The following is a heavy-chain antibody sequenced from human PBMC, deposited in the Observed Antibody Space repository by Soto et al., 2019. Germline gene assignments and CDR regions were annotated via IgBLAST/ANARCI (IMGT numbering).Heavy chain of an antibody. J-gene: IGHJ3*02. CDR1: GGSISSGGYY. Sequence: SETLSLTCTVSGGSISSGGYYWSWIRQHPGKGLEWIGYIYYSGSTYYNPSLKSRVTISVDTSKNQFSLKLSSVTAADTAVYYCARGEPTYYDILTGPDAFDIWGQGTMVTVSS. CDR2: IYYSGST. CDR3: ARGEPTYYDILTGPDAFDI. V-gene: IGHV4-31*03. D-gene: IGHD3-9*01.